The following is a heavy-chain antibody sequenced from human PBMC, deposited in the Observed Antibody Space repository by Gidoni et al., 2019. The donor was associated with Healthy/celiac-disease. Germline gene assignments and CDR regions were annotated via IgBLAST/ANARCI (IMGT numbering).Heavy chain of an antibody. J-gene: IGHJ6*02. V-gene: IGHV4-4*02. Sequence: QVQLQESGPGLVKPSGTLSLTCAVSGGSIRSSNWWSWVRQPPGKGLEWIGEIYHSGSTNYNPSLKSRVTISVDKSKNQFSLKLSSVTAADTAVYYCARVEYDYVWGSYRNGMDVWGQGTTVTVSS. CDR1: GGSIRSSNW. CDR2: IYHSGST. D-gene: IGHD3-16*02. CDR3: ARVEYDYVWGSYRNGMDV.